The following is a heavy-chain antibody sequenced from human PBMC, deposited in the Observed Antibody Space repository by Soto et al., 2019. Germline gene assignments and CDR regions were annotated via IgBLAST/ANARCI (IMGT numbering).Heavy chain of an antibody. Sequence: SETLSLTCSVSGGSISSYYWSWIRQPPGKGLEWIGYIYYSGSTNYNPSLKSRVTISVDTSKNQFSLKLSSVAAADTAVYYCARGRWENYIARFFDYWGQGTLVTVSS. CDR3: ARGRWENYIARFFDY. V-gene: IGHV4-59*01. J-gene: IGHJ4*02. CDR2: IYYSGST. D-gene: IGHD1-26*01. CDR1: GGSISSYY.